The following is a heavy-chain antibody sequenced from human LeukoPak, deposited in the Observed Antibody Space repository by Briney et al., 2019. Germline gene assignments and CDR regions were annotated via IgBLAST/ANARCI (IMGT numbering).Heavy chain of an antibody. D-gene: IGHD2-2*01. Sequence: SETLSLTCTVSGGSTSSYYWSWIRQPPGKGPEWIGYIYYSGNTNFNPSLESRVTMSVDTSKNQFSLKLSSVTAADTAVYYCARVLGYCSSLSCYPHFDSWGQGTLVTVSS. CDR1: GGSTSSYY. CDR2: IYYSGNT. J-gene: IGHJ4*02. CDR3: ARVLGYCSSLSCYPHFDS. V-gene: IGHV4-59*01.